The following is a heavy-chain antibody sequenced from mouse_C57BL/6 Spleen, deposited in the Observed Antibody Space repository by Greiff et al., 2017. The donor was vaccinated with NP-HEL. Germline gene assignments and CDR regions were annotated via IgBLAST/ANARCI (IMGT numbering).Heavy chain of an antibody. D-gene: IGHD2-2*01. CDR3: AREESTMVTTRYFDV. CDR2: IDPSDSET. J-gene: IGHJ1*03. Sequence: QVQLQQPGAELVRPGSSVKLSCKASGYTFTSYWMHWVKQRPRQGLEWIGNIDPSDSETHYNQKFKGKATLTVDKSSSTAYMQLSSLTSEDSAVYYCAREESTMVTTRYFDVWGTGTTVTVSS. CDR1: GYTFTSYW. V-gene: IGHV1-52*01.